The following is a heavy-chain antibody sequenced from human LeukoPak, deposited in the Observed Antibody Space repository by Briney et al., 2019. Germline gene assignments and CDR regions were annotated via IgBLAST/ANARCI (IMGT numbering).Heavy chain of an antibody. CDR3: AREFYVAGIEDWFDP. V-gene: IGHV1-69*13. D-gene: IGHD6-19*01. Sequence: SVKVSCKASGGTFSSYAISWVRQAPGQGLEWMGRIIPIFGTANYAQKFQGRVTITSDESTSTAYMELSSLRAEDTAVYYCAREFYVAGIEDWFDPWGQGTLVTVSS. CDR1: GGTFSSYA. CDR2: IIPIFGTA. J-gene: IGHJ5*02.